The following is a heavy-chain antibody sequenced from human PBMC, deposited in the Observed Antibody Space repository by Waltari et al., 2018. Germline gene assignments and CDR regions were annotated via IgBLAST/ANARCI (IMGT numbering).Heavy chain of an antibody. D-gene: IGHD5-18*01. CDR2: IYPGDSDT. Sequence: EAPLGQSRAEVRKPGAPRQSSWKGSGFYFSKYWIGWLPMLLAKGLEWMRIIYPGDSDTRYSPSFQGQVSISANKSISTVYLQWSSLKASDTAIYNCAGHFPALVTDSASGFRHCFFDIWGRGTLVTVSA. CDR1: GFYFSKYW. CDR3: AGHFPALVTDSASGFRHCFFDI. V-gene: IGHV5-51*01. J-gene: IGHJ2*01.